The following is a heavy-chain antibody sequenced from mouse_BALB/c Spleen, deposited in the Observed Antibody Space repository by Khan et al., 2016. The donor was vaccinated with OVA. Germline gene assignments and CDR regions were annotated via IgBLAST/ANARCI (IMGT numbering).Heavy chain of an antibody. Sequence: QVQLKQSGPGLVQPSQSLSITCTVSGFSLTTYGVHWVRQSPGKGLEWLGVIWSGGTTDYSAAFISRLSITKDNSKSQVFFKMNSLQANDTAIYYCARNYDYDEGVAYWCQGTLVTVSA. CDR1: GFSLTTYG. D-gene: IGHD2-4*01. CDR2: IWSGGTT. CDR3: ARNYDYDEGVAY. J-gene: IGHJ3*01. V-gene: IGHV2-2*02.